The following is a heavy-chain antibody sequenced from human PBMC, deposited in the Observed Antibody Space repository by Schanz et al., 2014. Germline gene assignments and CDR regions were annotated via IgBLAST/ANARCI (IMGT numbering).Heavy chain of an antibody. J-gene: IGHJ4*02. V-gene: IGHV1-69*09. CDR2: IIPILGIA. CDR1: GGTFNSYT. Sequence: VQLVQSGAEVKRPGSSMKVSCKASGGTFNSYTINWVRQAPGQGLEWMGRIIPILGIATYAQKCQGRLTITADKSTSTAYMELSSLRSEDTAMYYCARDYYDSSGYYYCDYWGQGTLVTVSS. CDR3: ARDYYDSSGYYYCDY. D-gene: IGHD3-22*01.